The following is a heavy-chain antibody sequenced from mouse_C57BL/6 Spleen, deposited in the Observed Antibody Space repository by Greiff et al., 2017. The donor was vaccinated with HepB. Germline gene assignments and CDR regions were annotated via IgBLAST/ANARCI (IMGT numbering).Heavy chain of an antibody. CDR2: IDPENGDT. D-gene: IGHD2-4*01. CDR1: GFNIKDDY. CDR3: TTPYDYDEGAWFAY. V-gene: IGHV14-4*01. J-gene: IGHJ3*01. Sequence: VQLQQSGAELVRPGASVKLSCTASGFNIKDDYMHWVKQRPEQGLEWIGWIDPENGDTEYASKFQGKATITADTSSNPADLQLSCLTSEDTAVYYCTTPYDYDEGAWFAYWGQGTLVTVSA.